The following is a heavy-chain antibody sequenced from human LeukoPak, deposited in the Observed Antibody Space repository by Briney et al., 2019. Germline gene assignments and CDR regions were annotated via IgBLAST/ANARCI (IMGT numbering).Heavy chain of an antibody. J-gene: IGHJ3*02. V-gene: IGHV1-2*02. D-gene: IGHD3-16*01. CDR2: INPNTGGT. CDR1: GYTFTGYY. Sequence: ASVKVSCKASGYTFTGYYIHWVRQAPGQGLEWMGWINPNTGGTNYEQRFQGRVTMTRDKSISTAYMELSRLRSDDTDVYYCASGARLGDAFDIWGQGTMVTVSS. CDR3: ASGARLGDAFDI.